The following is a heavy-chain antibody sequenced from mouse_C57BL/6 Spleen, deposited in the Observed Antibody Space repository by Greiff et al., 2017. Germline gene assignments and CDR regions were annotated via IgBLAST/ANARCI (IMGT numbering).Heavy chain of an antibody. V-gene: IGHV1-26*01. D-gene: IGHD2-4*01. Sequence: VQLQQSGPELVKPGASVKISCKASGYTFTDYYMNWVKQSHGKSLEWIGDINPNNGGTSYNQKFKGKATLTVDKSSSTAYMELRSLTSEDSAVYYCAFSYYDYSFAYWGQGTLVTVSA. J-gene: IGHJ3*01. CDR2: INPNNGGT. CDR1: GYTFTDYY. CDR3: AFSYYDYSFAY.